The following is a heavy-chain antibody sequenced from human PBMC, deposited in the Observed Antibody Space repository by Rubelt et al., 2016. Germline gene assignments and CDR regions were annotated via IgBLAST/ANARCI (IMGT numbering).Heavy chain of an antibody. CDR3: AREVPVDGTAFDP. V-gene: IGHV4-59*01. CDR2: FYPTGST. D-gene: IGHD6-19*01. J-gene: IGHJ5*02. CDR1: VASISSYY. Sequence: LQKPSETLSLTCSVSVASISSYYCSCIRQPPGKGLEWIASFYPTGSTPYNPSLKSRVTMSVDTSKNQFSLKVRSVTAADTAGYYCAREVPVDGTAFDPWGQGTLVTVSS.